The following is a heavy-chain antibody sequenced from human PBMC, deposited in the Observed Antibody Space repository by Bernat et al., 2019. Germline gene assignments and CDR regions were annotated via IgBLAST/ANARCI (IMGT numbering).Heavy chain of an antibody. J-gene: IGHJ4*02. CDR1: GFTFSSYA. CDR2: ISGSGGST. V-gene: IGHV3-23*01. CDR3: AGSNYRSFTGFDY. D-gene: IGHD3-16*02. Sequence: EVQLLESGGGLVQPGGSLRLSCAASGFTFSSYAMSWVHQAPGKGLEWVSAISGSGGSTYYADSVKGRFTISRDNSKNTLYLQMNSLRAEDTAVYYCAGSNYRSFTGFDYWGQGTLVTVSS.